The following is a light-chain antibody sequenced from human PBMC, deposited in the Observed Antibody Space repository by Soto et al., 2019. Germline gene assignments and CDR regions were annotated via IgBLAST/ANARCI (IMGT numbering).Light chain of an antibody. CDR2: GTS. CDR1: QSVSSSS. V-gene: IGKV3-20*01. Sequence: EIVLTQSPGTLSLSPGERATLSCRASQSVSSSSLAWYQQKPGQAPRLVIYGTSRRAGGIPDRFSGSGSGTDLTLTISRLEPEDFAVYYCQQYGTSPLTFGGGTKVEIK. CDR3: QQYGTSPLT. J-gene: IGKJ4*01.